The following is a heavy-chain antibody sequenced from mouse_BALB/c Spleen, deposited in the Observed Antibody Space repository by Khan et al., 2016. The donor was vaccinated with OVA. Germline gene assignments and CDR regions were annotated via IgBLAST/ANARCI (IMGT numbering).Heavy chain of an antibody. CDR2: INPSTGYT. V-gene: IGHV1-7*01. Sequence: VQLQQSGAELAKPGASVKMSCTASGYTFTTYWIHWIKQRPGQGLEWIGYINPSTGYTEYNQKFKDKATLTPDESSSAAYLQLSSLTSEDSAVYYGTRRGLSGLVAIWGQGTLVTVSA. J-gene: IGHJ3*01. CDR1: GYTFTTYW. D-gene: IGHD1-1*02. CDR3: TRRGLSGLVAI.